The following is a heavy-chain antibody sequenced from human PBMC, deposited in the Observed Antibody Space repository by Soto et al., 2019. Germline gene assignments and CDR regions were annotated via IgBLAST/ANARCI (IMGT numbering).Heavy chain of an antibody. CDR2: TYYRSKWYF. D-gene: IGHD2-2*01. V-gene: IGHV6-1*01. CDR3: ARDWFVTSWFRLDS. CDR1: GDSVSSNSVA. J-gene: IGHJ4*02. Sequence: SQTLSLTCDISGDSVSSNSVAWNWIRQSPSRGLEWLGRTYYRSKWYFDYAVSVKSRLTVNPDTSKNQFSLHLNSVTPDDTAVYYSARDWFVTSWFRLDSWGQGTPVTVSS.